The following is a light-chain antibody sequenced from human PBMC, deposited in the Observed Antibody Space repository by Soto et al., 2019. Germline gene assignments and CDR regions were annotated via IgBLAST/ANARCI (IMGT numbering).Light chain of an antibody. CDR2: DVI. CDR3: SSVVGGDSFDVI. CDR1: GSDIGAYNY. Sequence: QSALTQPPSASGSPGQSVTISCTGTGSDIGAYNYVSWYQQYPGKAPKVMIYDVIKRPSGVPDRFSGSKSGNTASLTVSGLRADDEAVYYCSSVVGGDSFDVIFGGGTKLTVL. V-gene: IGLV2-8*01. J-gene: IGLJ2*01.